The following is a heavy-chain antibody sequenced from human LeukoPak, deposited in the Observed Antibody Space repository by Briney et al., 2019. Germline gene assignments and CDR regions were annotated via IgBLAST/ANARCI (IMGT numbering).Heavy chain of an antibody. CDR2: INEDGSTT. J-gene: IGHJ4*02. V-gene: IGHV3-74*01. CDR1: GFTLSSNW. D-gene: IGHD1-26*01. Sequence: GGSLRLSCAASGFTLSSNWMHWVRQAPGKGLVWVSRINEDGSTTNYADSVKGRSTIFRDNAKNTLYLQMNSLRAEDTAVYYCVRDLGGRSGHWGQGTLVTVSS. CDR3: VRDLGGRSGH.